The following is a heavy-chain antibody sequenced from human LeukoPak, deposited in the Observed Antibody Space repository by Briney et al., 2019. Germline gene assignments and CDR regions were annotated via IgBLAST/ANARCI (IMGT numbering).Heavy chain of an antibody. J-gene: IGHJ4*02. CDR1: RFTFSSYE. D-gene: IGHD5-24*01. CDR3: ARVRMERLEMATLDY. V-gene: IGHV3-48*03. CDR2: ISSSGSTI. Sequence: GGCLRLSSAPSRFTFSSYEINWVRQAPGKGRQRASYISSSGSTIYYADSVKCRFTISRDNAKNSLYLQMNSLRAEDTAVYYCARVRMERLEMATLDYWGQGTLVTVSS.